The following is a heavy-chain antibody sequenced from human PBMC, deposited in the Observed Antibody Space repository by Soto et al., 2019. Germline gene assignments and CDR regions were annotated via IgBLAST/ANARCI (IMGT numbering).Heavy chain of an antibody. CDR1: GGSISSYY. J-gene: IGHJ3*02. V-gene: IGHV4-59*01. CDR2: IYYSGST. CDR3: AREASYCGGDCYSDAFDI. Sequence: LSLTCTVSGGSISSYYWSWIRQPPGKVLEWIGYIYYSGSTNYNPSLKSRVTISVDTSKNQFSLKLSSVTAADTAVYYCAREASYCGGDCYSDAFDIWGQGTMVTVSS. D-gene: IGHD2-21*02.